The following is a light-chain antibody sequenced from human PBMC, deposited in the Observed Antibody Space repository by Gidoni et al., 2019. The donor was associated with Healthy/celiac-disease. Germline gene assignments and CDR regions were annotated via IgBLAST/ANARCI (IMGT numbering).Light chain of an antibody. J-gene: IGLJ2*01. Sequence: SYELTQPPSVSVSPGQTASITCSGDKLGDKYACWYQQTPGQSPVLVIYHDSKRPSGIPGRFSGSNSGNTATLTISGTQAMDEADYYCQAWDSSTVVFGGGTKLTVL. CDR3: QAWDSSTVV. V-gene: IGLV3-1*01. CDR1: KLGDKY. CDR2: HDS.